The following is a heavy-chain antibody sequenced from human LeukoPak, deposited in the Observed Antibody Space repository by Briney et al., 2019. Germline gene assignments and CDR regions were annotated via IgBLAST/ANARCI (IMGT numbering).Heavy chain of an antibody. D-gene: IGHD3-22*01. CDR1: GGSISSGSYF. V-gene: IGHV4-61*09. J-gene: IGHJ4*02. Sequence: PSETLSLTCTVSGGSISSGSYFWTWIRQPAGKGLEWIGHIYTTGGTNYNPSLKSRVTISVDTSKNQFSLKLSSVTAADTAVYYCARVFIQAYYDPQWAYYFDYWGQGTLVTVSS. CDR2: IYTTGGT. CDR3: ARVFIQAYYDPQWAYYFDY.